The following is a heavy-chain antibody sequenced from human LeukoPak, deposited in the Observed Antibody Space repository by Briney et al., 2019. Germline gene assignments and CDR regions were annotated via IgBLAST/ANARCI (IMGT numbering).Heavy chain of an antibody. CDR2: INPNSGGT. CDR1: GYTFTGYY. J-gene: IGHJ4*02. CDR3: ARDTRNYDFWSGYYFH. Sequence: ASVKVPCKASGYTFTGYYMHWVRQAPGQGLEWMGWINPNSGGTNYAQKFQGRVTMTRDTSISTAYMELSRLRSDDTAVYYCARDTRNYDFWSGYYFHWGQGTLVTVSS. V-gene: IGHV1-2*02. D-gene: IGHD3-3*01.